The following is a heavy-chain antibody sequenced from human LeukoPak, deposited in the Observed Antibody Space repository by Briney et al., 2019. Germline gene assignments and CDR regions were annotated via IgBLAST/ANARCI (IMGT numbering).Heavy chain of an antibody. CDR2: INPNGGST. D-gene: IGHD3-10*01. V-gene: IGHV1-46*04. CDR1: GYTFTGYY. J-gene: IGHJ5*02. CDR3: ARGRGGSGSSNWFDP. Sequence: ASVKVSCKASGYTFTGYYMHWVRQAPGQGLEWMGIINPNGGSTYYAQKLQGRVTMTRDTSTTTVYMELSSLRSEDTAVYFCARGRGGSGSSNWFDPWGQGTLVTVSS.